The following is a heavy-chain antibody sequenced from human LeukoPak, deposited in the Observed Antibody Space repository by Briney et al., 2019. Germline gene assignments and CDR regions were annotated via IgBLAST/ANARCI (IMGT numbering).Heavy chain of an antibody. CDR1: GFTFSSYT. CDR3: ARARCVGDCYSPDY. Sequence: GGSLRLSCAASGFTFSSYTMNWVRQAPGKGLEWVSYISTTSGTIYYADSVRGRFTISRDNAKNSLYLQMNSLRDEDTAVYYCARARCVGDCYSPDYWGQGTLVTVSS. CDR2: ISTTSGTI. J-gene: IGHJ4*02. V-gene: IGHV3-48*02. D-gene: IGHD2-21*02.